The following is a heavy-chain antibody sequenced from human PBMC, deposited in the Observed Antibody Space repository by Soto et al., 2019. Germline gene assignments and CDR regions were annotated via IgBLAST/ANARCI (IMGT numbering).Heavy chain of an antibody. D-gene: IGHD6-19*01. V-gene: IGHV1-3*01. CDR2: INAGNGNT. CDR1: GYTFTSYA. CDR3: ARDKGSSGWYGRVYYYYGMDV. J-gene: IGHJ6*02. Sequence: ASVKVSCKASGYTFTSYAMHWVRQAPGQRLEWMGWINAGNGNTKYSQKFQGRVTITRDTSASTAYMELSSLRSEDTAVYYCARDKGSSGWYGRVYYYYGMDVWGQGTTVTVSS.